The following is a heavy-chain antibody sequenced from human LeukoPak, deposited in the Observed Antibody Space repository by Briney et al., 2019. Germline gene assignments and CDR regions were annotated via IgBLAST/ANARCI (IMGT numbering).Heavy chain of an antibody. CDR3: ARGRDYNYYGMDV. J-gene: IGHJ6*02. CDR2: IYSGGST. Sequence: GGSLRLSCAASGFTVSSNYISWVRQAPGKGLEWVSVIYSGGSTYYADSVKGRFTISRDNSKNTLYLQMNSLRAEDTAVYYCARGRDYNYYGMDVWGQGTTVTVSS. CDR1: GFTVSSNY. V-gene: IGHV3-66*01.